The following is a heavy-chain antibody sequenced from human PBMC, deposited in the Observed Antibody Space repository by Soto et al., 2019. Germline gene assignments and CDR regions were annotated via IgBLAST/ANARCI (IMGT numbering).Heavy chain of an antibody. V-gene: IGHV4-34*01. CDR1: GGAFSGYY. Sequence: QVQLQQWGAGLLRPSENLSLKCAVYGGAFSGYYWTWIRQPPGKGLEWIGDINHSGSTNYNPSLKSRVTISVDTSENQISLKLTSVTAADTALYYCARRYCSTSSCVPGVDSWGRGTLVTVSS. CDR2: INHSGST. CDR3: ARRYCSTSSCVPGVDS. J-gene: IGHJ5*01. D-gene: IGHD2-2*01.